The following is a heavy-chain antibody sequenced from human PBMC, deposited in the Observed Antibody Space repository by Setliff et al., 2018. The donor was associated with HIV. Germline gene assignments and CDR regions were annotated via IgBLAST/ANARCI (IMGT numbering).Heavy chain of an antibody. CDR2: ISAYNGNT. D-gene: IGHD6-19*01. Sequence: GASVKVSCKASGYTFTNYGISWVRQAPGQGLEWMGWISAYNGNTNYAQQLQGRVTLTTDTSTSTAYMELRSLTAEDTAVYYCAKRGEQWRAYAFDIWGQGTMVTVSS. J-gene: IGHJ3*02. V-gene: IGHV1-18*01. CDR1: GYTFTNYG. CDR3: AKRGEQWRAYAFDI.